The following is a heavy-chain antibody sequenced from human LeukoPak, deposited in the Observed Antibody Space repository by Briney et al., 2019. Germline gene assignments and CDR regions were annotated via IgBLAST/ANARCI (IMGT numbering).Heavy chain of an antibody. CDR3: ARVAIAVAADDAFDI. Sequence: SENLSLTCAVYGGSFSGYYWSWIRQPPGKGLEWIGEINHSGSTNYNPSLKSRVTISVDTSKNQFSLKLSSVTAADTAVYYCARVAIAVAADDAFDIWGQGTMVTVSS. CDR2: INHSGST. CDR1: GGSFSGYY. D-gene: IGHD6-19*01. J-gene: IGHJ3*02. V-gene: IGHV4-34*01.